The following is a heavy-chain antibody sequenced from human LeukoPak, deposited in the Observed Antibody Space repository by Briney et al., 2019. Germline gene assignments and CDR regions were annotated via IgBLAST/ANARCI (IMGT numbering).Heavy chain of an antibody. CDR3: ARELESYSKGYFDL. CDR2: IIPILGIA. Sequence: EASVKVSCEASGGTFNSYAISWVRQAPGQGLEWMGRIIPILGIANYAQKFQGRVTITADKSTSTAYMELSSLRSEDTAVYYCARELESYSKGYFDLWGRGTLVTVSS. D-gene: IGHD4-11*01. V-gene: IGHV1-69*04. J-gene: IGHJ2*01. CDR1: GGTFNSYA.